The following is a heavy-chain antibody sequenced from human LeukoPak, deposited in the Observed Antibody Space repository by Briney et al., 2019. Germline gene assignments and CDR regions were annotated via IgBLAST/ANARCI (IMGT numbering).Heavy chain of an antibody. V-gene: IGHV3-15*01. J-gene: IGHJ4*02. CDR2: IKSKTDGGTT. Sequence: PGGSLRLSCEASGFTFSNAWMSWVRQPPGRGLGWVGGIKSKTDGGTTDYAAPVKGRFTISRDDSKNTLYLQMNSLKTEDTAVYYCTTGRVVAITDPYYWGQGTLVTVSS. CDR3: TTGRVVAITDPYY. D-gene: IGHD3-22*01. CDR1: GFTFSNAW.